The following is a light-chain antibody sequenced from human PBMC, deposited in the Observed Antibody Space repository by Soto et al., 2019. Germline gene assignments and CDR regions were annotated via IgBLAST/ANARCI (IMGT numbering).Light chain of an antibody. V-gene: IGLV1-44*01. Sequence: QSVLTQPPSASGTPGQRVTISCSGSSSNIGSNTVNWYQQLPGTAPKLLIYSNNQRPSGVPDRFSGSKSGTSASLAISGLQXXXXADYYCAAWDDSLNGVVFGGGTKLTV. CDR2: SNN. CDR3: AAWDDSLNGVV. J-gene: IGLJ2*01. CDR1: SSNIGSNT.